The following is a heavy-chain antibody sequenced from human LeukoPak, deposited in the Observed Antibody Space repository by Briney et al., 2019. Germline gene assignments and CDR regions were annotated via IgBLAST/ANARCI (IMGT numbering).Heavy chain of an antibody. J-gene: IGHJ5*02. V-gene: IGHV4-61*01. CDR2: IYYTGST. CDR1: GYSISSGYY. Sequence: SETLSLTCTVSGYSISSGYYWGWIRQPPGKGLEWIGYIYYTGSTSYNPSLKSRVTMSLDASKNQFSLELNSVTPADTAVYYCARDGNYWPQWWFDPWGRGTLVSVSS. CDR3: ARDGNYWPQWWFDP. D-gene: IGHD1-26*01.